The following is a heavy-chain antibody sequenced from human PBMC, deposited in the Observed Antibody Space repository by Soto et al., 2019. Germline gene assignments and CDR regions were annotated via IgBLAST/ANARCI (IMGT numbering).Heavy chain of an antibody. CDR1: GDSVSSNSAA. CDR3: ARGKIVGPAATDYGMNV. V-gene: IGHV6-1*01. J-gene: IGHJ6*04. Sequence: SQTLSLTCAISGDSVSSNSAAWDWSRQSPARGLEWLGRTYYRSKWYNDYAVSVQSRITINPDTCKHQVALPLNSVPPEDTAVYSCARGKIVGPAATDYGMNVWGEGTTATVSS. CDR2: TYYRSKWYN. D-gene: IGHD2-2*01.